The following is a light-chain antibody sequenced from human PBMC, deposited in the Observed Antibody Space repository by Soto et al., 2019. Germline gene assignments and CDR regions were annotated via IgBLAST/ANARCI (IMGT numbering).Light chain of an antibody. CDR3: QQYGNSPIT. CDR2: GAS. CDR1: QRVSTN. V-gene: IGKV3D-15*02. Sequence: IWMRQSPAPLSLSPGEKAPLSCRASQRVSTNLAWYQQKPGQAPRLLIYGASTRATGIPARFSGSGSGTEFTLTISSLQSEDFAVYYCQQYGNSPITFGQGTRLEIK. J-gene: IGKJ5*01.